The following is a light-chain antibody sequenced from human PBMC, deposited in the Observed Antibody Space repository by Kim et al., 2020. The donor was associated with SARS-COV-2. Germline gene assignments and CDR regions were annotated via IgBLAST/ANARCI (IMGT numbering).Light chain of an antibody. CDR2: DNN. Sequence: QSVLTQPPSVSAAPGQKVTISCSGSSSNIGNNYVSWYQQLPGTAPKLLIYDNNKRPSGIPDRFSGSKSGTSATLGITGLQTGDEADYYCGTWDSSLSAVVFGGGNKL. J-gene: IGLJ2*01. V-gene: IGLV1-51*01. CDR3: GTWDSSLSAVV. CDR1: SSNIGNNY.